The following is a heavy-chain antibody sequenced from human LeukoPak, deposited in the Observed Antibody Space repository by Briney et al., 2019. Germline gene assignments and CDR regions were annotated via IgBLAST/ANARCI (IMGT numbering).Heavy chain of an antibody. CDR3: ARDGYSSGWPFDY. D-gene: IGHD6-19*01. CDR2: IYTSGST. J-gene: IGHJ4*02. CDR1: GGSISSYY. V-gene: IGHV4-4*07. Sequence: SETLSLTCAVSGGSISSYYWSWIRQPPGKGLEWIGRIYTSGSTNYTPSLQSRVTMSVDTSKNHFSLKLSSVTAADTAVYYCARDGYSSGWPFDYWGQGTLVTVSS.